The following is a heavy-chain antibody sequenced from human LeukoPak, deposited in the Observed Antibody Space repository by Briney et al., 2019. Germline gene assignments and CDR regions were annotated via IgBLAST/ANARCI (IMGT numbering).Heavy chain of an antibody. V-gene: IGHV1-69*13. CDR3: ASGSVVVPAADMENYYYYGMDV. CDR2: IIPIFGTA. D-gene: IGHD2-2*01. CDR1: GGTFSSYA. Sequence: SVKVSCKASGGTFSSYAISWVRQAPGQGLEWMGGIIPIFGTANYAQKFQGRVTITADESTSTAYMELSSLRSEDTAVYYCASGSVVVPAADMENYYYYGMDVWGQGTTVTVSS. J-gene: IGHJ6*02.